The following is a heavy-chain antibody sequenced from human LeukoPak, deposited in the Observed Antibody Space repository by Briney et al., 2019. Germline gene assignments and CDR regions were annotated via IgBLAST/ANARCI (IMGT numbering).Heavy chain of an antibody. CDR3: ARDLAPYYYDSSGPHDAFDI. CDR2: INPNSGGT. D-gene: IGHD3-22*01. Sequence: ASVKVSCKASGGTFSSYAISWVRRAPGQGLEWMGWINPNSGGTNYAQKFQGRVTMTRDTSISTAYMELSRLRSDDTAVYYCARDLAPYYYDSSGPHDAFDIWGQGTMVTVSS. J-gene: IGHJ3*02. V-gene: IGHV1-2*02. CDR1: GGTFSSYA.